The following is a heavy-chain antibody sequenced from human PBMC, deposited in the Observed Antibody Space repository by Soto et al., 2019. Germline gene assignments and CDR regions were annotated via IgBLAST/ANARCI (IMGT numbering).Heavy chain of an antibody. J-gene: IGHJ4*02. V-gene: IGHV3-66*01. CDR2: IYSGGST. CDR3: ARDRVAAAGGDY. CDR1: GFTVSSNY. Sequence: GGSLRLSCAASGFTVSSNYMSWVRQAPGKGLKWVSVIYSGGSTYYADSVKGRFTISRDNSKNTLYLQMNSLRAEDTAVYYCARDRVAAAGGDYWGQGTLVTVSS. D-gene: IGHD6-13*01.